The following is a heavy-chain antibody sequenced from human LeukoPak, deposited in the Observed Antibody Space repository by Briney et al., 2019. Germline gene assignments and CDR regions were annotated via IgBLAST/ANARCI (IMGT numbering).Heavy chain of an antibody. V-gene: IGHV3-7*01. D-gene: IGHD3-10*01. Sequence: PGGSLRLSCAASGFTFSSYWMSWVRQAPGKGLEWVANIKQDGSEKYYEDSVKGRFTISRDNAKNSLYLQMNSLRAEDTAVYYCARGRRGLYFDYWGQGTLVTVSS. CDR3: ARGRRGLYFDY. CDR2: IKQDGSEK. CDR1: GFTFSSYW. J-gene: IGHJ4*02.